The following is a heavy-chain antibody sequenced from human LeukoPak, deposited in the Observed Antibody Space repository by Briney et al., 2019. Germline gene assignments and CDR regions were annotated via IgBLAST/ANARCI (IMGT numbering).Heavy chain of an antibody. Sequence: PGGSLRLSCAASGFTFISDGMHWVRQAPGKGREWVAVISYDGSKKYYANSVKGRFTISRDNSKNTLYLQMKSLRAEDTAVYYCARDTGWVDAFDIWGQGTMVTVSS. CDR1: GFTFISDG. J-gene: IGHJ3*02. V-gene: IGHV3-30*03. CDR3: ARDTGWVDAFDI. CDR2: ISYDGSKK. D-gene: IGHD6-19*01.